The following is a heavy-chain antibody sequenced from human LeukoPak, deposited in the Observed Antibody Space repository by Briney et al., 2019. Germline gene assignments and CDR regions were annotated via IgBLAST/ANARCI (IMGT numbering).Heavy chain of an antibody. CDR1: GFTFSSYW. D-gene: IGHD2-2*01. CDR2: ISSSGGTI. CDR3: ARDWYHAIDY. Sequence: GGSLRLSCAASGFTFSSYWMSWVRQAPGKGLEWVSYISSSGGTIYYADSVKGRFTISRDNAKNSLYLQMNSLRVEDTAVYYCARDWYHAIDYWGQGTLVTVSS. V-gene: IGHV3-48*04. J-gene: IGHJ4*02.